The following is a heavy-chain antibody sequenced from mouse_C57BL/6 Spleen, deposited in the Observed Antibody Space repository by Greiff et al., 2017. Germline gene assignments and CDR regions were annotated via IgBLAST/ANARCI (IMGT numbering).Heavy chain of an antibody. V-gene: IGHV5-4*01. CDR3: AREDAMDY. CDR2: ISDGGSYT. CDR1: GFTFSSYA. Sequence: EVHLVESGGGLVKPGGSLKLSCAASGFTFSSYAMSWVRQTPEKRLEWVATISDGGSYTYYPDNVKGRYTFSRDNTKNNLYLQMSHLKSEDTTRYYCAREDAMDYWGQGTSVTVSS. J-gene: IGHJ4*01.